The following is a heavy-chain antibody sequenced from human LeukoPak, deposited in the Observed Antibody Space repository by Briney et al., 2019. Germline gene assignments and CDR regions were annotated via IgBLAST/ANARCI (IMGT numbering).Heavy chain of an antibody. CDR1: GFTFSSYW. CDR2: INSDGSST. V-gene: IGHV3-74*01. J-gene: IGHJ4*02. D-gene: IGHD5-18*01. Sequence: GGSLRLSCAASGFTFSSYWMHWVRQAPGKGLVWVSRINSDGSSTSYADSVKGRFTISRDNAKNTLYLQMNSLRAEDTAVYYCARDWPPRSSAMAPTLYYWGQGTLVTVSS. CDR3: ARDWPPRSSAMAPTLYY.